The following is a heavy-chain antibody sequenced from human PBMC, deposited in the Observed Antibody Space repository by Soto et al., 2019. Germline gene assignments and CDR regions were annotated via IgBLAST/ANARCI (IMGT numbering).Heavy chain of an antibody. CDR1: GGSISSYY. Sequence: PSETLSLTCTVSGGSISSYYWSWIRQPPGKGLDWIGYIYYSGSTNYNPSLKSRVTISVDTSKNQFSLKLRSVTAADTALYYCARLRSGYDYSTPYYYYGMDVWGQGTTVTVSS. V-gene: IGHV4-59*08. J-gene: IGHJ6*02. D-gene: IGHD4-17*01. CDR3: ARLRSGYDYSTPYYYYGMDV. CDR2: IYYSGST.